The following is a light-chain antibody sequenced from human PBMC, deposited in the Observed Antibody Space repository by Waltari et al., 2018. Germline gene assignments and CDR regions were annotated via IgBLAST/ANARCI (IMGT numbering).Light chain of an antibody. V-gene: IGKV4-1*01. CDR2: WAS. Sequence: DIVMTQSPDSLSVSLGERATINCQSRQSVLYSSNNRNYLPWFQQTPGQPPRLLIYWASTRESGVPERFSGSGSGTDFTLTISSLQAEDVAVYYCQQYYSTPETFGQGTKVEIK. CDR1: QSVLYSSNNRNY. J-gene: IGKJ1*01. CDR3: QQYYSTPET.